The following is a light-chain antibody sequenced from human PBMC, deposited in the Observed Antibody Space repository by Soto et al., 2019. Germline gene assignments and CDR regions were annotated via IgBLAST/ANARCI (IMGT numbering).Light chain of an antibody. V-gene: IGKV1-5*01. CDR2: DAS. J-gene: IGKJ1*01. Sequence: DIQMTQSPSTLSASVGDRVTITCRTSQSISIWLSLYQLSPGKAPKLLIYDASNLKSGVPSRFSGSGSGTEFTLTISSLQPDDFATYYCQQYNTYSTFGQGTKVDIK. CDR3: QQYNTYST. CDR1: QSISIW.